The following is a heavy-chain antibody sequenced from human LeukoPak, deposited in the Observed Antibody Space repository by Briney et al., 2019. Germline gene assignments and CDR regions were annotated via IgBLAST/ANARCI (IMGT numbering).Heavy chain of an antibody. Sequence: GASLRLSCAASGFTFSSYAMSWVRQAPGKGLEWVSAISGSGGSTYYADSVKGRFTISRDNSKNTLYLQMNSLRAEDTAVYYCAARRTGVGSMIVVPLNYWGQGTLVTVSS. CDR1: GFTFSSYA. D-gene: IGHD3-22*01. CDR3: AARRTGVGSMIVVPLNY. J-gene: IGHJ4*02. CDR2: ISGSGGST. V-gene: IGHV3-23*01.